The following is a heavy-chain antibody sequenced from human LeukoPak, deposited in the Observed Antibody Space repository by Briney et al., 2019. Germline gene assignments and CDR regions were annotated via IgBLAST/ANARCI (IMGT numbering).Heavy chain of an antibody. J-gene: IGHJ4*02. CDR3: ARVDIGSLFFDY. CDR1: GFTVSTNY. Sequence: GSLRLSCATSGFTVSTNYMSWVRQAPGKGLEWVSVIYSGGSTYYADSVKGRFTISRDNFKNTLYLQMNSLTVGDTAAYYCARVDIGSLFFDYWGQGTLVTVSS. D-gene: IGHD1-26*01. V-gene: IGHV3-53*01. CDR2: IYSGGST.